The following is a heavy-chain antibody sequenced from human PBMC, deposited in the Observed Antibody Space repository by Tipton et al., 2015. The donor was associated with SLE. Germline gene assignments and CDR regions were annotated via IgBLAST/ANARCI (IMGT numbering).Heavy chain of an antibody. CDR3: ARDLGILPYSSSSAIDY. CDR2: ISSSSSYT. Sequence: GLVKPSETLSLTCAVYGGSFSGYYWSWIRQPPGKGLEWVSYISSSSSYTNYADSVKGRFTISRDNSKNTLYLQMNSLRAEDTAVYYCARDLGILPYSSSSAIDYWGQGTLVTVSS. CDR1: GGSFSGYY. J-gene: IGHJ4*02. V-gene: IGHV3-11*06. D-gene: IGHD6-6*01.